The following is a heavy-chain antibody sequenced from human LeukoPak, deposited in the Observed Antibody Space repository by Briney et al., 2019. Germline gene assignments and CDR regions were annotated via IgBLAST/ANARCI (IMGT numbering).Heavy chain of an antibody. D-gene: IGHD3-10*01. V-gene: IGHV4-38-2*02. CDR2: IYHSGRT. Sequence: SETLSLTCTVSGYSISSGYYWGWIRQPPGKGLEWIGSIYHSGRTFYNPSLKSRVTISVDTSKNQFSLKLSSVTAADTAVYYCARLVGSYGSGSYSREFDYWGQGTLVTVSS. CDR3: ARLVGSYGSGSYSREFDY. J-gene: IGHJ4*02. CDR1: GYSISSGYY.